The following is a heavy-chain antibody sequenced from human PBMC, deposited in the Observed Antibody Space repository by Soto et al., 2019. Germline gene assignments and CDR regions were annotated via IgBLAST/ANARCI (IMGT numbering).Heavy chain of an antibody. J-gene: IGHJ4*02. Sequence: EVLLEESGGGLVQPGGSLRLSWAASGFTGSHNYMTGVRQAPGTGLEWVSVIKDSGSIRYLDSVRDRFTISRDSSKNTVFLQMTSLRPEDTAVYFCERVEGSGSLALGYWGQGTLVTVSS. D-gene: IGHD3-10*01. V-gene: IGHV3-66*01. CDR3: ERVEGSGSLALGY. CDR2: IKDSGSI. CDR1: GFTGSHNY.